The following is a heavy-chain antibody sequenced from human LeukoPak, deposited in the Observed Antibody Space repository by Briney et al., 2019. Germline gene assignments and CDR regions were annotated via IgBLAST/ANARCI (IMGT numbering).Heavy chain of an antibody. J-gene: IGHJ5*02. CDR2: IYHSGST. CDR3: ARESNYYGSGTGWFDP. CDR1: GGSISSGGYS. Sequence: SETLSLTCTVSGGSISSGGYSYNWIRQPPGKGLEWIGYIYHSGSTYYNPSLKSRVTISVDTSKNQLSLKLSSVTAADTAVYYCARESNYYGSGTGWFDPWGQGTLVTVSS. D-gene: IGHD3-10*01. V-gene: IGHV4-30-4*07.